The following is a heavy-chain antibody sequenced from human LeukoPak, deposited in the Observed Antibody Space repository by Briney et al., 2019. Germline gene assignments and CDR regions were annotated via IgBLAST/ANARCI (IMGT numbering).Heavy chain of an antibody. J-gene: IGHJ4*02. D-gene: IGHD4-17*01. CDR3: ARDEVHGDRDFDC. V-gene: IGHV1-18*01. CDR2: ISAYNGNT. Sequence: ASVKVSCKASGYSFTSYGINWVRQAPGQGLEWMGWISAYNGNTNYAQKLQGRVTMTIDTSTSTAYMELRSLRSDDTALYYCARDEVHGDRDFDCWGQGTLVTVSS. CDR1: GYSFTSYG.